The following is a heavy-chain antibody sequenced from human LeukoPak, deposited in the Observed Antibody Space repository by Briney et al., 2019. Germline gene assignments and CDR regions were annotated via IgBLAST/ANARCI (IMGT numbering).Heavy chain of an antibody. J-gene: IGHJ3*02. V-gene: IGHV4-39*07. Sequence: PSETLSLTCTVSGGSISSSSYYWGWIRQPPGKGLEWIGEINHSGSTNYNPSLKSRVTISVDTSKNQFSLKLSSVTAADTAVYYCARVVRQWSLVAAFDIWGQGTMVTVSS. CDR3: ARVVRQWSLVAAFDI. CDR1: GGSISSSSYY. D-gene: IGHD2-21*02. CDR2: INHSGST.